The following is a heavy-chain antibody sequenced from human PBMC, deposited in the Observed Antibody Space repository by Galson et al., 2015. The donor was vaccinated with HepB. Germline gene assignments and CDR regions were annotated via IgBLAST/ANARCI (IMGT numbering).Heavy chain of an antibody. Sequence: SETLSLTCAVYGGSFSGYYWSWIRQPPGKGLEWIGEINHIGSTSYNPSLKSRVTISVDTSKNQFSLKVSSVTAADTAVYYCAGGLGGPMIDYWGPGTLVTLSS. V-gene: IGHV4-34*01. D-gene: IGHD2-15*01. CDR1: GGSFSGYY. J-gene: IGHJ4*02. CDR3: AGGLGGPMIDY. CDR2: INHIGST.